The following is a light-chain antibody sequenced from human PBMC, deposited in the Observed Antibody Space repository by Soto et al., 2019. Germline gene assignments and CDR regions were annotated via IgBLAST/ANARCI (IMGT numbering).Light chain of an antibody. V-gene: IGKV3-20*01. CDR3: QQYGSSPIT. CDR2: GAS. CDR1: QFVSSRN. J-gene: IGKJ5*01. Sequence: EIVLTQSQGTLSLSAGESATLLCRARQFVSSRNLAWYQQKPGQAPRLLIYGASSRATGIPDRFSGSGSGTDFTLTITPLEPEDFAVYFCQQYGSSPITFGQGTRLDIK.